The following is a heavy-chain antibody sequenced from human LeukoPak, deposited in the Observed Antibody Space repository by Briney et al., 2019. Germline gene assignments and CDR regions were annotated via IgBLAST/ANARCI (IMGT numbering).Heavy chain of an antibody. CDR1: GYTFTSYD. J-gene: IGHJ4*02. Sequence: ASVKVSCKASGYTFTSYDINWVRQATGQGLEWMGWMNPNSGNTGYAQKFQGRVTMTRSTSISTAYMELSSLRFEDTAVYYCTRSVRNGHIDYWGQGTLVTVFS. D-gene: IGHD2-21*01. CDR3: TRSVRNGHIDY. V-gene: IGHV1-8*01. CDR2: MNPNSGNT.